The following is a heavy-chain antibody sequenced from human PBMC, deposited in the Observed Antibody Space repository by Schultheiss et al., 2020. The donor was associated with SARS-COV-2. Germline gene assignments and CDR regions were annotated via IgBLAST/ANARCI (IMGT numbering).Heavy chain of an antibody. D-gene: IGHD3-10*02. CDR2: INHSGST. CDR3: ARGMFNRPYYFDY. Sequence: SQTLSLTCAVYGGSFSGYYWSWIRQPPGKGLEWIGEINHSGSTNYNPSLKSRVTISVDTSKNQFSLKLSSVTTADTAVYYCARGMFNRPYYFDYWGQGTLVTVSS. J-gene: IGHJ4*02. V-gene: IGHV4-34*01. CDR1: GGSFSGYY.